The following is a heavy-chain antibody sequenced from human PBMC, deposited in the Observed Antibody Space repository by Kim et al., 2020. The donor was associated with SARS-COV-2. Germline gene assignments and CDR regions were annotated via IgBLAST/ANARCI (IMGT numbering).Heavy chain of an antibody. Sequence: GGSLRLSCTASGFTLSTYWVHWVRQVPGKGLLWVSSIKSDGTAKYYADSVKGRFTISRDDARNTVILQMNSLRAEDTALYYCARDEGRGVIKRGYDCWGQGTLVTVSS. D-gene: IGHD3-10*01. CDR1: GFTLSTYW. CDR3: ARDEGRGVIKRGYDC. V-gene: IGHV3-74*01. J-gene: IGHJ4*02. CDR2: IKSDGTAK.